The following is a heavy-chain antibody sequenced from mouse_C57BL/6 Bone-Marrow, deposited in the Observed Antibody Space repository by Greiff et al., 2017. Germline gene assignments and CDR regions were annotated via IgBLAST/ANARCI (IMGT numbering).Heavy chain of an antibody. Sequence: VQLQQSGAELARPGASVKLSCKASGYTFTSYGISWVKQRTGQGLEWIGEIYPRSGNTYYNEKFKGTATLTADKSSSTAYMELRSLTSEDSAVYFCARYDGYYVPYYYAMDYWGQGTSVTVSS. CDR2: IYPRSGNT. J-gene: IGHJ4*01. D-gene: IGHD2-3*01. V-gene: IGHV1-81*01. CDR3: ARYDGYYVPYYYAMDY. CDR1: GYTFTSYG.